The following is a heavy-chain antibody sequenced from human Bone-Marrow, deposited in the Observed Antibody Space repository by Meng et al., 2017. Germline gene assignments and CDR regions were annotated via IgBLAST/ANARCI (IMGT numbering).Heavy chain of an antibody. Sequence: GESLKISCLTSGFTSGDYTMSWVRLAPGKGLEWIGVIRNKAYGGTVVYAASVKGRFSISRDESKGIAFLQMNSLKTEDTALYYCTRVFGDYGNYYSDYWGQGTPVTVSS. CDR3: TRVFGDYGNYYSDY. CDR1: GFTSGDYT. J-gene: IGHJ4*02. CDR2: IRNKAYGGTV. V-gene: IGHV3-49*04. D-gene: IGHD4-17*01.